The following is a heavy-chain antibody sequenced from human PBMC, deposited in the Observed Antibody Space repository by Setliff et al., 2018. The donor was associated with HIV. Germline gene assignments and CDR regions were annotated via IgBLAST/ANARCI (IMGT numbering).Heavy chain of an antibody. CDR1: GGSIYSGAYY. Sequence: SETLSLTCTVSGGSIYSGAYYWAWIRQHPGKGLEWIGHIYYSGDTHYNPSLKSRLTISIDTSVNQFSLKLSSVTAADTAVYFCARIAWYSESTYGHDLYYFDFWGQGSLVTVPS. CDR3: ARIAWYSESTYGHDLYYFDF. D-gene: IGHD5-18*01. V-gene: IGHV4-31*03. CDR2: IYYSGDT. J-gene: IGHJ4*02.